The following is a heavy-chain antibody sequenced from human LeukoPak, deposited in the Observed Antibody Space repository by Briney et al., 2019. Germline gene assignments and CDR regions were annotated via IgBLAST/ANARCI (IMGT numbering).Heavy chain of an antibody. Sequence: PGGTLRLSCAASGFTLSSYGMSWVRQAPGKGLEWVSAISGSGGSTYYADSVKGRFTISRDNSKNTLYLQMNSLRAEDTAVYYCAKGRSSWSAFDYWGQGTLVTVSS. CDR3: AKGRSSWSAFDY. CDR1: GFTLSSYG. CDR2: ISGSGGST. J-gene: IGHJ4*02. D-gene: IGHD6-13*01. V-gene: IGHV3-23*01.